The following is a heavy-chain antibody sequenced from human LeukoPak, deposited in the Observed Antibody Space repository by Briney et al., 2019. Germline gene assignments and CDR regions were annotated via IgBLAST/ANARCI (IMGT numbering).Heavy chain of an antibody. D-gene: IGHD6-19*01. Sequence: GGSLKLSCAASGFTFSSYAMSWVRQAPGEGLEWVSAISGSGGSTYYADSVKGRFTISRDNSKNTLYLQMNSLRAEDTAVYYCAKDSGIAVAGTLDYWGQGTLVTVSS. CDR2: ISGSGGST. J-gene: IGHJ4*02. CDR3: AKDSGIAVAGTLDY. CDR1: GFTFSSYA. V-gene: IGHV3-23*01.